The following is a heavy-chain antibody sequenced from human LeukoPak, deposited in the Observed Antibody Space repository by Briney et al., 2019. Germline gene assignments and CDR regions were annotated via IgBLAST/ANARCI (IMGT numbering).Heavy chain of an antibody. Sequence: SETLSLTCTASGGSISSYYWSWIRQPPGKGLEWIGYIYYSGSTNYNPSLKSRVTISVDTSKNQFSLKLSSVTAADTAVYYCARSDYGDYYYYGMDVWGQGTTVTVSS. D-gene: IGHD4-17*01. CDR3: ARSDYGDYYYYGMDV. J-gene: IGHJ6*02. CDR1: GGSISSYY. V-gene: IGHV4-59*08. CDR2: IYYSGST.